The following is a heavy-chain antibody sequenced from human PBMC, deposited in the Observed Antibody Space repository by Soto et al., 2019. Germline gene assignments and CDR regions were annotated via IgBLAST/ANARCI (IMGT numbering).Heavy chain of an antibody. CDR3: ARVRDWFDR. D-gene: IGHD3-3*01. Sequence: SETLSLTCAVYGGSFSGYYRNWIRQPPGKGLEWIGEIDHSGYTNYNPSLKSRVTISVDTSKNQFSLRLTSVTAADTAVYYCARVRDWFDRCGQRTLVTVSS. V-gene: IGHV4-34*01. J-gene: IGHJ5*02. CDR2: IDHSGYT. CDR1: GGSFSGYY.